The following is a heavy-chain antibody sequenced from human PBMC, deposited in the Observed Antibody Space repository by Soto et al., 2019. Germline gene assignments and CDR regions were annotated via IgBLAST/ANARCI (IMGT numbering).Heavy chain of an antibody. J-gene: IGHJ3*02. V-gene: IGHV1-69*08. CDR2: IIPILGIA. Sequence: QVQLVQSGAEVKKPGSSVKVSCKASGGTFSSYTISWVRQAPGQGLEWMGRIIPILGIANYEQKFQGRVTMTADKATSTAYRELSRLRSEDTAVYYCARDKLYDILTGYYHDAFDIWGQGTMVTVSS. CDR3: ARDKLYDILTGYYHDAFDI. CDR1: GGTFSSYT. D-gene: IGHD3-9*01.